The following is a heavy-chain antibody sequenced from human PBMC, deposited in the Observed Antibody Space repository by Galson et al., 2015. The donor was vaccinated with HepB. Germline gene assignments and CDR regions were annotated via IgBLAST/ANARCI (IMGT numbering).Heavy chain of an antibody. Sequence: SVKVSCKASGGIFSSYAINWVRQAPGQGLEWMGGIIPIFARINYAQKFQGRVTITADESRSTAYMELSSLRSEDTAVYYCATPGSYSESYRYYYNYGMDVWGQGTTVTVSS. J-gene: IGHJ6*02. D-gene: IGHD1-26*01. V-gene: IGHV1-69*13. CDR1: GGIFSSYA. CDR3: ATPGSYSESYRYYYNYGMDV. CDR2: IIPIFARI.